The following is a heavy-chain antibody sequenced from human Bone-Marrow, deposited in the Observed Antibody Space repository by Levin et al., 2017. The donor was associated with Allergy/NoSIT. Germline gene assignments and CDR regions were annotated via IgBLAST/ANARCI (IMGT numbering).Heavy chain of an antibody. Sequence: SCAVSGGSINNGDYSWNWIRQPPGKGLEWIGYIYHSGPTFYNPSLNSRVTLSLDKSKNQFSLRLTSVTAADAAIYYCAKGPIPINYYYGMDVWGPGTTVAVSS. D-gene: IGHD2-2*01. CDR2: IYHSGPT. CDR1: GGSINNGDYS. CDR3: AKGPIPINYYYGMDV. J-gene: IGHJ6*02. V-gene: IGHV4-30-2*01.